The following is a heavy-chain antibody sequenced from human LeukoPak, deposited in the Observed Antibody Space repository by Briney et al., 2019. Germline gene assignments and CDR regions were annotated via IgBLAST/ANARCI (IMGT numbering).Heavy chain of an antibody. Sequence: SETLSLTCTVSGGSYGLISNHYWSWIRQPPGKGLEWIACMYDGVSSNYNPSLKSRVAMSIDTSNSQFSLKLNSVTAAHTAVYFRAGGREHWNVAYDSWRQPTLPT. CDR1: GGSYGLISNHY. CDR2: MYDGVSS. J-gene: IGHJ4*02. D-gene: IGHD1-1*01. CDR3: AGGREHWNVAYDS. V-gene: IGHV4-59*11.